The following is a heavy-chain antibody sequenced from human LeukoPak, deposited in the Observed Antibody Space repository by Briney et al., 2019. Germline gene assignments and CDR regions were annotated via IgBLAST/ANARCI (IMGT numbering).Heavy chain of an antibody. J-gene: IGHJ4*02. Sequence: PGGSLRLSCIASGFTFRSAWMSWVRQVPGKGLEWIGRINSKTDGGPTVYSAPVKGRFNISRDDSKTTLFLQMNSLETDDTAVYYCATGPLDYWGQGALVTVSS. CDR2: INSKTDGGPT. V-gene: IGHV3-15*01. CDR3: ATGPLDY. CDR1: GFTFRSAW.